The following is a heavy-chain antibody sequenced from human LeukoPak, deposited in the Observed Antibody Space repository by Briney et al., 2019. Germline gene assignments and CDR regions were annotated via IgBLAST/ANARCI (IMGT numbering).Heavy chain of an antibody. CDR3: ARRHPYYYGSGTYSRED. CDR2: ISTSGTT. Sequence: TSETLSLTCTVSGGSIGNYYWNWIRQPAGKGLEWIGRISTSGTTNYHPSLKSRVTLSLDTSKNQFSLNLRSVTAADTAIYFCARRHPYYYGSGTYSREDWGQGTLVTVSS. CDR1: GGSIGNYY. D-gene: IGHD3-10*01. J-gene: IGHJ4*02. V-gene: IGHV4-4*07.